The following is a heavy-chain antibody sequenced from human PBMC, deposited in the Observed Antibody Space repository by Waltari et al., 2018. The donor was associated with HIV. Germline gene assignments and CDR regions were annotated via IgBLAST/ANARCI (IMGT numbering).Heavy chain of an antibody. Sequence: QVQLVQSGAEVKKPGASVKDSCKASGYTFTSYDINWVRQATGQGLEWMGRMNPNRGHTGYAQKFQGRVTMTRNTSISTAYMELSSLRSEDAAVYYCARGSSSPFTFDYWGQGTLVTVSS. J-gene: IGHJ4*02. V-gene: IGHV1-8*01. CDR2: MNPNRGHT. CDR1: GYTFTSYD. CDR3: ARGSSSPFTFDY. D-gene: IGHD6-6*01.